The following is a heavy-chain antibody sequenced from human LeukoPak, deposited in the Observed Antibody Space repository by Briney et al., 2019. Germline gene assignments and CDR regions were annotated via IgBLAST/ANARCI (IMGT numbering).Heavy chain of an antibody. J-gene: IGHJ4*02. Sequence: ASVKVSCKASGYTFTNYYIHWVRQAPGQGLEWMGLINPGGDNTDYAQNFQGRVTMTRDTSIREVYMELSRLKSDDTAVYYCARDHGYSRFDYWGQGTLVAVSS. CDR1: GYTFTNYY. CDR2: INPGGDNT. D-gene: IGHD2-21*01. CDR3: ARDHGYSRFDY. V-gene: IGHV1-46*01.